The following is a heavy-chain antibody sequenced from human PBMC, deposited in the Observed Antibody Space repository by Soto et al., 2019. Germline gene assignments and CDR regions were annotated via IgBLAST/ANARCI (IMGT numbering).Heavy chain of an antibody. Sequence: QLQLQESGPGLVKPSETLSLTCTVSGGSISSSSYYGGWIRQPPGKGLEWIGSIYYSGSTYYNPSLKSRVTISVDTSKNQFSLKLSSVTAADTAVYYCASILSIVGPPYYFDYWGQGTLVTVSS. D-gene: IGHD1-26*01. CDR3: ASILSIVGPPYYFDY. CDR2: IYYSGST. J-gene: IGHJ4*02. V-gene: IGHV4-39*01. CDR1: GGSISSSSYY.